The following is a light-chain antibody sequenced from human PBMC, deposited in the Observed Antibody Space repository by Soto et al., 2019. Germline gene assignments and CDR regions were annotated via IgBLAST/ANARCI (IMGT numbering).Light chain of an antibody. CDR3: QQYNSWPPIT. J-gene: IGKJ5*01. CDR1: QDIAIY. CDR2: AAS. Sequence: MQRTRYPSTLFASVGARVRLTWQSSQDIAIYLAWYQQKPGEAPKLLIYAASKLDSGVPSRFSAGGSGTNFILTISSLQSEDFAVYYCQQYNSWPPITFGQGTRLEI. V-gene: IGKV1-27*01.